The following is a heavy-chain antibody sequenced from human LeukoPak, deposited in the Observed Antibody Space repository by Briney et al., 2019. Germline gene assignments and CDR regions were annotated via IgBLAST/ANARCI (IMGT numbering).Heavy chain of an antibody. D-gene: IGHD1-26*01. CDR3: ARDLGSYLYWFDP. CDR1: GYTFTSYY. J-gene: IGHJ5*02. V-gene: IGHV1-46*01. Sequence: ASVKVSCKASGYTFTSYYMHWVRQAPGQGLEWVGIINPSGGSTSYAQKFQGRVTMTRDTSTSTVYMELSSLRSEDTAVYHCARDLGSYLYWFDPWGQGTLVTVSS. CDR2: INPSGGST.